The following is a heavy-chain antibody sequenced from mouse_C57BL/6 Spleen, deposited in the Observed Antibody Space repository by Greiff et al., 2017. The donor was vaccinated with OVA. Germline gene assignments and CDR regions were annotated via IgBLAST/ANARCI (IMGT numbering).Heavy chain of an antibody. Sequence: QVQLQQSGPELVKPGASVKISCKASGYSFTSYYIHWVKQRPGQGLEWIGWIYPGSGNTKYNEKFKGKATLTADTSSSTDYMQLSSLTSEDSAVYYCARADYYSSYYAMDYWGQGTSVTVSS. CDR3: ARADYYSSYYAMDY. CDR1: GYSFTSYY. CDR2: IYPGSGNT. D-gene: IGHD2-12*01. J-gene: IGHJ4*01. V-gene: IGHV1-66*01.